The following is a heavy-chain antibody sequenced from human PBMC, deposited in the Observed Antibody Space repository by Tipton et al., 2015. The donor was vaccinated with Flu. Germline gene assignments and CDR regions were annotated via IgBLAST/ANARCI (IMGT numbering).Heavy chain of an antibody. Sequence: QSGAEVKKPGASVKVSCKASGYTFTSYGISWVRQAPGQGLEWMGWISAYNGNTNYAQKLQGRVTMTTDTSTSTAYMELRSLRSDDTAVYYCARAPEYDYDSSGADHWGQGTLVTVSS. D-gene: IGHD3-22*01. J-gene: IGHJ4*02. CDR1: GYTFTSYG. CDR2: ISAYNGNT. CDR3: ARAPEYDYDSSGADH. V-gene: IGHV1-18*04.